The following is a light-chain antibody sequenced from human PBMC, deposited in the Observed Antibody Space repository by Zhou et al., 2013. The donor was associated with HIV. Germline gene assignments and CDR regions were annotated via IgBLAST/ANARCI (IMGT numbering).Light chain of an antibody. V-gene: IGLV1-44*01. Sequence: QSVLTQPPSASGTPGQRITISCSGGNSNIGGHTVNWYQQLPGSAPKLLIYRSNQRPSGVPDRFSGSKSGTSASLAISGLQSEDESDYYCSSYTPSSALFGTGTKVAVL. CDR2: RSN. J-gene: IGLJ1*01. CDR3: SSYTPSSAL. CDR1: NSNIGGHT.